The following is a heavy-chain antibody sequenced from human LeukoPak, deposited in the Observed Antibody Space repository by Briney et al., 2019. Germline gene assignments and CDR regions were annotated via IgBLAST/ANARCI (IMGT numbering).Heavy chain of an antibody. CDR2: ISGSGGST. CDR3: AKYSGIVVVTPFDY. J-gene: IGHJ4*02. Sequence: GGSLRLSCAASGVTFSSYAMSWVRQTPGKGLEWVSGISGSGGSTYYADSVRGRFTISRDNSKNTLYLQMNSLRAEDTAVYYCAKYSGIVVVTPFDYWGQGTLVTVSS. CDR1: GVTFSSYA. V-gene: IGHV3-23*01. D-gene: IGHD3-22*01.